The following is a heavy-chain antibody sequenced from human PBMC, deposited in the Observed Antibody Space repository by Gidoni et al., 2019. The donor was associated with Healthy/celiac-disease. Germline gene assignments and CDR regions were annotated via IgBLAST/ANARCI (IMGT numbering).Heavy chain of an antibody. CDR2: IYYSGST. J-gene: IGHJ2*01. V-gene: IGHV4-31*03. CDR3: ARDRPDYGGFWYFDL. Sequence: HVQLQESGPGLVKPSQTLSLTFTVSGGSLRSRGYYWSWIRQHPGKGLEWIGYIYYSGSTYYNPSLKSRVTISVDTSKNQFALKLSSVTAADTAVYYCARDRPDYGGFWYFDLWGRGTLVTVSS. D-gene: IGHD4-17*01. CDR1: GGSLRSRGYY.